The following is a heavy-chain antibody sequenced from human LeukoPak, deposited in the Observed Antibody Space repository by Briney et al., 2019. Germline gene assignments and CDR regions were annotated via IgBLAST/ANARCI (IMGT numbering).Heavy chain of an antibody. V-gene: IGHV3-30*04. D-gene: IGHD6-6*01. CDR1: GFTFSSYA. CDR3: ARELQLVPVGWFDP. CDR2: ISYDGSNK. J-gene: IGHJ5*02. Sequence: PGRSLRLSCAASGFTFSSYAMHWVRQAPGKGLEWVAVISYDGSNKYYADSVKGRFTISRDNSKNTLYLQMNSLRAEDTAVYYCARELQLVPVGWFDPWGQGTLVTVSS.